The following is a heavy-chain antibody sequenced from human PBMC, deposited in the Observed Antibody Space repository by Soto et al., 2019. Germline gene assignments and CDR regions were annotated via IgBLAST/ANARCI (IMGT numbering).Heavy chain of an antibody. CDR1: GGSFSGYY. Sequence: QVQLQQWGAGLLKPSETLSLTCAVYGGSFSGYYWSWIRQPPGKGLEWIGEINHSGSTNYNPSLKSRVTIAVDTSKNQFSLKLSSVTAADTAVYYCARVPYRRPLFSGNFDYWGQGTLVTVSS. J-gene: IGHJ4*02. D-gene: IGHD6-25*01. CDR3: ARVPYRRPLFSGNFDY. CDR2: INHSGST. V-gene: IGHV4-34*01.